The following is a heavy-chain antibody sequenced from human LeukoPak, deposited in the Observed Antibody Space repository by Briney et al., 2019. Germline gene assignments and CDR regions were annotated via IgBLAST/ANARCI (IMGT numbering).Heavy chain of an antibody. V-gene: IGHV1-69*06. CDR3: AMGVGAPEDLAVAADFDY. CDR1: GYTFTGYY. D-gene: IGHD6-19*01. J-gene: IGHJ4*02. Sequence: SVTVSCKASGYTFTGYYMHWVRQAPGQGLEWMGGIIPIFGTANYAQTFQGRVTINAEKSTSTAYMELSSLRSEDTAVYYCAMGVGAPEDLAVAADFDYWGQGTLVTVSS. CDR2: IIPIFGTA.